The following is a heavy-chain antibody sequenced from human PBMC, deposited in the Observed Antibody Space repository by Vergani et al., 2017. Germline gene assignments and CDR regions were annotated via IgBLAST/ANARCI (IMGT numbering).Heavy chain of an antibody. CDR1: GFTFSSYA. D-gene: IGHD3-22*01. CDR2: ISYDGSNK. V-gene: IGHV3-30-3*01. J-gene: IGHJ4*02. CDR3: ARYSNNYYDSSGYYYVDY. Sequence: VQLVESGGGLVQPGGSLRLSCAASGFTFSSYAMHWVRQAPGKGLEWVAVISYDGSNKYYADSVKGRFTISRDNSKNTLYLQINSLRAEDTAVYYCARYSNNYYDSSGYYYVDYWGQGTLVTVSS.